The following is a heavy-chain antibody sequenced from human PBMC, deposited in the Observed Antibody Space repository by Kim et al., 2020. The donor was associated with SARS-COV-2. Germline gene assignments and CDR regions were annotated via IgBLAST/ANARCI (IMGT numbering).Heavy chain of an antibody. D-gene: IGHD2-15*01. J-gene: IGHJ4*02. V-gene: IGHV3-30*04. Sequence: AQFTISRANAKNTLYLQMNSLRAEDTAVYYCARETYHIVVVVAARYYFDYWGQGTLVTVSS. CDR3: ARETYHIVVVVAARYYFDY.